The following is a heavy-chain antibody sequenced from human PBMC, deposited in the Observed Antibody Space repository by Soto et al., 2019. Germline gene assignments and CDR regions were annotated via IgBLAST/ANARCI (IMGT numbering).Heavy chain of an antibody. V-gene: IGHV4-30-2*01. Sequence: TLSLTCTVSRASITYGGYCWGRTRKTPGKGLEWIGYINHLETASYNSPFVRRLILSIEGSKKRSSLNLYTMSAADRAVYFCGRSAGCNYCDYWGQGILVTVSS. J-gene: IGHJ4*02. D-gene: IGHD2-8*01. CDR2: INHLETA. CDR3: GRSAGCNYCDY. CDR1: RASITYGGYC.